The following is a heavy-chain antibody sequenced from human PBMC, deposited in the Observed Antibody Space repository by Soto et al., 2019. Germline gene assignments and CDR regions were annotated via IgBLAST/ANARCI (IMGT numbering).Heavy chain of an antibody. Sequence: EVHLLESGGGLVQPGGSLRLSCAASGFTFSTYAMSWVRQAPGKGLEWVSGMSGSGGSTYYADSVKGRFTISRDNSKNTLYLQMNSLRAEDTAVYYCMNLYSYGSGSYYKWGQGTLVTVSS. CDR1: GFTFSTYA. D-gene: IGHD3-10*01. V-gene: IGHV3-23*01. J-gene: IGHJ4*02. CDR2: MSGSGGST. CDR3: MNLYSYGSGSYYK.